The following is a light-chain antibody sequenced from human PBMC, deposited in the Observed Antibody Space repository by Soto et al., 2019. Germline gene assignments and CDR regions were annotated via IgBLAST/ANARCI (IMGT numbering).Light chain of an antibody. Sequence: IQLTQSPSFLSASVGDRVTITCRASQDIANYLAWYQQKPGKAPKFLIYATSTFQSGVPSRFSGGGSGTEFTITSRSLQPEDFATYYRQQVNSYPLTFGGGTKVEIK. CDR2: ATS. J-gene: IGKJ4*01. CDR1: QDIANY. V-gene: IGKV1-9*01. CDR3: QQVNSYPLT.